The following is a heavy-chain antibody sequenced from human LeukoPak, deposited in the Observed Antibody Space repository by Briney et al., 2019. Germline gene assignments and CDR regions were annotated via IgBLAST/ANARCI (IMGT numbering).Heavy chain of an antibody. CDR2: INHSGST. J-gene: IGHJ3*02. CDR3: ARGGGPYAFDI. V-gene: IGHV4-34*01. D-gene: IGHD3-10*01. Sequence: SETLSLTCAVYGGSFSGYYWSWIRQPPGKGLEWIGEINHSGSTNYNPSLKSRVTISVDTSKNQFSLKLSSVTAADTAVYYCARGGGPYAFDIWGQGQWSPSLQ. CDR1: GGSFSGYY.